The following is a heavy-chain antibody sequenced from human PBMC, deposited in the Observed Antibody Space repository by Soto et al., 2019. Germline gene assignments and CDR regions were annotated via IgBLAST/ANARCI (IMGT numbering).Heavy chain of an antibody. CDR3: ARCVVDTAMAVWGYYYGMDV. CDR1: GGTFSSYT. Sequence: QVQLVQSGAEVKKPGSSVKVSCKASGGTFSSYTISWVRQAPGQGLEWMGRIIPILGRANYAQKFQGRVTITADKSTSTAYMELSSLRSEDTAVYYCARCVVDTAMAVWGYYYGMDVWGQGTTVTVSS. V-gene: IGHV1-69*02. J-gene: IGHJ6*02. CDR2: IIPILGRA. D-gene: IGHD5-18*01.